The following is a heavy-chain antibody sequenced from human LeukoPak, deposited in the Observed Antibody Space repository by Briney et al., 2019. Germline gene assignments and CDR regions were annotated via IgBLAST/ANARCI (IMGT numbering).Heavy chain of an antibody. CDR2: IIPIFGTA. CDR3: ARNPGAIAAAALWYFDY. CDR1: GGTFSSYA. D-gene: IGHD6-13*01. Sequence: SVKVSCKASGGTFSSYAISWVRQAPGQGLEWMGGIIPIFGTANYAQKFQGRVTITADESTSTAYMELSSLRSEDTAVYYCARNPGAIAAAALWYFDYWGQGTLVTVSS. V-gene: IGHV1-69*01. J-gene: IGHJ4*02.